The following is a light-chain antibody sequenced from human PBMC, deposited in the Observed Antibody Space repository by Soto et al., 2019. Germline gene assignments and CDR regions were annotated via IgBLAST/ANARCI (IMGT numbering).Light chain of an antibody. CDR2: KAS. CDR3: QRYDSFRT. Sequence: QMTQSPSTLSASVGDRVTITCRASQSISNWLAWYQQKPGKVPKLLIYKASTLESGVPSRFSGSASGTEFTLTISSLQPDDFATYYCQRYDSFRTFGQGTKVDIK. J-gene: IGKJ1*01. CDR1: QSISNW. V-gene: IGKV1-5*03.